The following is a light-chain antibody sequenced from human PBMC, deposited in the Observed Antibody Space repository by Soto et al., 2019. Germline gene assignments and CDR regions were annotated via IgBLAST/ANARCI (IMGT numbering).Light chain of an antibody. CDR1: QGISSY. CDR2: AAS. J-gene: IGKJ4*01. CDR3: QQLNSYPLS. Sequence: DIQLTQSPSFLSASVGDRVTISCRASQGISSYFAWYQHQPGKAPNLLMSAASTLQSGVPSRFSGSGSGTEFTLTISSLQPEDFATYYCQQLNSYPLSFGGGTKVDIK. V-gene: IGKV1-9*01.